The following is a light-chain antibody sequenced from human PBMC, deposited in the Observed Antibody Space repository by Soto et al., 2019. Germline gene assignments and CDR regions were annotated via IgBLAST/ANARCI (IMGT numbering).Light chain of an antibody. CDR2: KAS. Sequence: DIQMTQSPYTLSASVGDRVTITCRASQTISTLLAWYQQRPGKAPNLLIYKASSLESGVPSRFSVSGSGTEFTLTSSSLQPDYFSTYFCQQYSTYPWTFGQGTKVEVK. CDR1: QTISTL. J-gene: IGKJ1*01. CDR3: QQYSTYPWT. V-gene: IGKV1-5*03.